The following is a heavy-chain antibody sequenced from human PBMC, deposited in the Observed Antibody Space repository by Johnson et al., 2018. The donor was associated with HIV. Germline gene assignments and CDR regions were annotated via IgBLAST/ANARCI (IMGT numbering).Heavy chain of an antibody. J-gene: IGHJ3*02. CDR1: AFTFSSYA. CDR3: ARDSGSFCHAFDI. CDR2: IYSGGSR. V-gene: IGHV3-30*04. Sequence: QVQLVESGGGVVQPGRSLRLSCAASAFTFSSYAMHWVRQAPGKWLEWVAVIYSGGSRHYADSVKGRFTISRDNAKNSLYLQMNSLRAEDTAVYYCARDSGSFCHAFDIWGQGTMVTVSS. D-gene: IGHD3-10*01.